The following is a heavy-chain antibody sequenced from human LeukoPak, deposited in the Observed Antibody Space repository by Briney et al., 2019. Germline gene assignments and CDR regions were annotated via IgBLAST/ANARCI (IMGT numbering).Heavy chain of an antibody. V-gene: IGHV3-7*01. D-gene: IGHD3-3*01. CDR1: GFTFSTYR. CDR3: ARGGRPRIFGVPTPFDY. CDR2: IKQDGSEK. J-gene: IGHJ4*02. Sequence: GGSLRLSCAASGFTFSTYRMSWVRQAPGKGLEWVANIKQDGSEKHYVDSVKGRFTISRDNAKNSLYLQMSSLRAEDTAVYYCARGGRPRIFGVPTPFDYWGQGTLVTVSS.